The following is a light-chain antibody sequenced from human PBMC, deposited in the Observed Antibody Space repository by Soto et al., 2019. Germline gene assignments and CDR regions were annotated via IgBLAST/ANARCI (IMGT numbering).Light chain of an antibody. CDR2: AAS. J-gene: IGKJ3*01. V-gene: IGKV1-9*01. CDR1: QGVSNY. Sequence: DIQLTQSPSFLSASVGDRVTITCRASQGVSNYLTWYQQKPGKAPKVLIYAASTLQSGVPSRFSGSGSGTEFTLTIIGLQPEDFATYYCQHLHSFPFTFGPGTKVDIK. CDR3: QHLHSFPFT.